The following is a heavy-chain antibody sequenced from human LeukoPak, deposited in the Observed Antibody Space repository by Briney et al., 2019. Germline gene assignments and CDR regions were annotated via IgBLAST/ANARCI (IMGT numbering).Heavy chain of an antibody. CDR2: INHSGST. CDR1: GGSFSGYY. V-gene: IGHV4-34*01. Sequence: SETLSLTCAVYGGSFSGYYWSWTRQPPGKGLEWIGEINHSGSTNYNPSLKSRVTISVDTSKNQFSLKLSSVTAADTAVYYCARQQYGIFDYWGQGTLVTVSS. J-gene: IGHJ4*02. D-gene: IGHD4-17*01. CDR3: ARQQYGIFDY.